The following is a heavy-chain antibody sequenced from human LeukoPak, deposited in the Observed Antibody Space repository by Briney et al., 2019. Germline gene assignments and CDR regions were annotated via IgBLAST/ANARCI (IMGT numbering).Heavy chain of an antibody. Sequence: ASVKVSCTASGSPFTTYYLHWVRQAPGHGLEWMGIIKPSGSSTSYAQKFTRRVTMTPDMSTSTISTELRSPRSEETPPHNCERDRGGFCSGYYTGGLDYWGQGTLVTVSS. J-gene: IGHJ4*02. CDR3: ERDRGGFCSGYYTGGLDY. CDR1: GSPFTTYY. V-gene: IGHV1-46*01. CDR2: IKPSGSST. D-gene: IGHD3-3*01.